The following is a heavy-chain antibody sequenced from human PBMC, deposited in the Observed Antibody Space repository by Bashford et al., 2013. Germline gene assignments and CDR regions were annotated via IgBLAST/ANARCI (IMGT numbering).Heavy chain of an antibody. D-gene: IGHD4-17*01. J-gene: IGHJ4*02. CDR2: INYSGKT. Sequence: SETLSLTCTVSVAPSAVVVTTGAGSASPRKGLEWIGSINYSGKTFFNPSLKSRVTISVDTSKNHFSLKLSSVTAADTAVYYCARVVGYGVDPGEVGWFDYWGQGTLVTVSS. V-gene: IGHV4-39*02. CDR1: VAPSAVVVTT. CDR3: ARVVGYGVDPGEVGWFDY.